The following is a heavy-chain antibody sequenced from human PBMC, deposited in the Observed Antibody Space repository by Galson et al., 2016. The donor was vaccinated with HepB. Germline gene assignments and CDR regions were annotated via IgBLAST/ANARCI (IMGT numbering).Heavy chain of an antibody. CDR1: GFSFSNYW. J-gene: IGHJ4*01. D-gene: IGHD1-20*01. CDR3: ARDYNWNADY. Sequence: SLRLSCAGSGFSFSNYWMSWVRQAPGKGLEWVAIIKQDGSDAKYVDSVKGRFTISRDNAKNSLYLQMITLRVEDTAVYYCARDYNWNADYWGHGTLVTVSP. V-gene: IGHV3-7*04. CDR2: IKQDGSDA.